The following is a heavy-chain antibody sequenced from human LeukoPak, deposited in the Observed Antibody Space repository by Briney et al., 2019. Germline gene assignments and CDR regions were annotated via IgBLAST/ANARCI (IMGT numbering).Heavy chain of an antibody. D-gene: IGHD6-13*01. CDR3: ARGGSSWGEQFDY. CDR2: INPNSGGT. J-gene: IGHJ4*02. Sequence: GASVKVSCKASGYTFTSYDINWVRQATGQGLEWMGWINPNSGGTNYAQKFQGRVTMTRDTSISTAYMELSRLRSDDTAVYYCARGGSSWGEQFDYWGQGTLVTVSS. CDR1: GYTFTSYD. V-gene: IGHV1-2*02.